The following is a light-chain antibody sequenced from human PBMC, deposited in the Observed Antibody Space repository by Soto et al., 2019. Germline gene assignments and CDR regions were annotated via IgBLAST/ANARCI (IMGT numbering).Light chain of an antibody. J-gene: IGKJ5*01. CDR2: DAS. CDR1: QNINNY. V-gene: IGKV1-33*01. CDR3: QQYENPPT. Sequence: VHMTLSPSSLSASVGHSATITCQASQNINNYLNWYQQKPGRAPKLLIYDASNLEAGVPSRFRGSGSGTDFTFTISRLKPEDIATYYCQQYENPPTFGQGTRLEIK.